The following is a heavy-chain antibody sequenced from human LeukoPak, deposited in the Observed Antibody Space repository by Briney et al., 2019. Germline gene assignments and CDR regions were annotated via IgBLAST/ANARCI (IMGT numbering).Heavy chain of an antibody. D-gene: IGHD2-2*02. CDR1: GFTFSSYT. CDR3: AKVLNPLLRYYFDY. J-gene: IGHJ4*02. Sequence: GGSLRLSCAASGFTFSSYTMSWVRQAPGKGLEWVSATSGSGGSTYYADSVKGRFTISRDNSKNTLYLQMNSLRAEDTAVYYCAKVLNPLLRYYFDYWGQGTLVTVSS. V-gene: IGHV3-23*01. CDR2: TSGSGGST.